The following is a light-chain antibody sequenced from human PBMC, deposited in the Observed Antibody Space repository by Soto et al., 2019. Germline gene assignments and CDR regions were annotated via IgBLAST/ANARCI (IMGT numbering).Light chain of an antibody. V-gene: IGLV2-11*01. CDR2: EVT. CDR3: ASHAGSSHAWV. Sequence: QSALTQPRSVSGSPGQSVTISCTGTSSDVGGYQFVSWYQQYPGKAPKVMIYEVTKRPSGVPDRFSGSKSGNTASLTVSGLQADDEADYYCASHAGSSHAWVFGGGTQLPS. CDR1: SSDVGGYQF. J-gene: IGLJ3*02.